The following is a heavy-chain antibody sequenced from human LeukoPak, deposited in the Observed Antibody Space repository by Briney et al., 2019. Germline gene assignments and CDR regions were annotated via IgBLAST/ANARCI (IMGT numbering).Heavy chain of an antibody. CDR2: INPNSGGT. J-gene: IGHJ4*02. V-gene: IGHV1-2*06. CDR1: GYTFTCYY. CDR3: AREGYYDSSGHSGFDY. Sequence: ASVKVSCKASGYTFTCYYMHWVGQAPGQGLEWMGRINPNSGGTNYAQKFQGRVTMTRDTSISTAYMELSRLRSDDTAVYYCAREGYYDSSGHSGFDYWGQGTLVTVSS. D-gene: IGHD3-22*01.